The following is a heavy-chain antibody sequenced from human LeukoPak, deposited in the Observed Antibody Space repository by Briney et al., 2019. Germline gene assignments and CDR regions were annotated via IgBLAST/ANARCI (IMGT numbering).Heavy chain of an antibody. J-gene: IGHJ4*02. V-gene: IGHV3-9*01. D-gene: IGHD3-22*01. CDR2: ISWNSGSI. CDR1: GFTLDDYA. Sequence: GGSLRLSCAASGFTLDDYAMHWVRQAPGKGLEWVSGISWNSGSIGYADSVKGRFTISRDNAKNSLYLQMNSLRAEDTALYYCAKDIGGHYYDSSGNDYWGQGTLVTVSS. CDR3: AKDIGGHYYDSSGNDY.